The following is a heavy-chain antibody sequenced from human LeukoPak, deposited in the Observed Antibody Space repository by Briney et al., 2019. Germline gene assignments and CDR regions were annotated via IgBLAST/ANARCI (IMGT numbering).Heavy chain of an antibody. D-gene: IGHD6-6*01. V-gene: IGHV3-23*01. CDR2: ISGSGGST. CDR3: ARARSSSAFDP. J-gene: IGHJ5*02. Sequence: GASVKVSCKVFGYTLTELSMHWVRQAPGKGLEWVSAISGSGGSTYYADSVKGRFTISRDNSKNTLYLQMNSLRAEDTAVYYRARARSSSAFDPWGQGTLVTVSS. CDR1: GYTLTELS.